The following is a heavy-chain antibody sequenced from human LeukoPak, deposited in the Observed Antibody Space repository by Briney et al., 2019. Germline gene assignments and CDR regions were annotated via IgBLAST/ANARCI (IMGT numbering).Heavy chain of an antibody. CDR2: IYYSGII. Sequence: PSQTLSLTCTVSDGSISSCDYYWRWIPQPPGKVLEWIEYIYYSGIICYNPSLKSRVTISVDTSKNQFSLKLNSVTAADTAVYYCASMYYDTLTNYSPDAFDIWGQGTVVTVSS. CDR3: ASMYYDTLTNYSPDAFDI. CDR1: DGSISSCDYY. J-gene: IGHJ3*02. V-gene: IGHV4-30-4*01. D-gene: IGHD3-9*01.